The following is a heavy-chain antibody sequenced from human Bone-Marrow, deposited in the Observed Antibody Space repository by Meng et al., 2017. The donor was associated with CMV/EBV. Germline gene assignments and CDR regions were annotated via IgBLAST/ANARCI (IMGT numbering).Heavy chain of an antibody. CDR2: ISSSSSYI. D-gene: IGHD5-12*01. V-gene: IGHV3-21*01. Sequence: GGSLRLSCAASGFTFSSYSMNWVRQAPGKGLEWVSSISSSSSYIYYADSVKGRFTISRDNAKNSLYLQMNSLRAEDTAVYYCARSPIVATNVDYWGQGTLVTVSS. CDR1: GFTFSSYS. CDR3: ARSPIVATNVDY. J-gene: IGHJ4*02.